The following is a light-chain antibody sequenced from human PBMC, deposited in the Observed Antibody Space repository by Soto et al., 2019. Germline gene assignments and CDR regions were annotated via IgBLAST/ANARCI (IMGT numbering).Light chain of an antibody. Sequence: SALGQPGSVSRSPGQSITISCTGTSNDVGHFNYVSWFQQHPGKAPKLLIFDVSNWPSGVSDRFSGSKSGNTASLTISGLQPEDEADYYCTSFTTSNTFVFGSGTRSPS. CDR1: SNDVGHFNY. V-gene: IGLV2-14*03. CDR2: DVS. J-gene: IGLJ1*01. CDR3: TSFTTSNTFV.